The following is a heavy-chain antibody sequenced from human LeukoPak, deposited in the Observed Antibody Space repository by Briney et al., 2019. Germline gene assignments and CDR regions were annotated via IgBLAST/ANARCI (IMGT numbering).Heavy chain of an antibody. Sequence: PSETLSLTCAVSGGSISSGAYSWSWIRQPPGKGLEWIGYVSYTGSTNFNPSLKSRVTISIDTSKNQFSLKLSSVTAADTAVYYCASGGYCSTTSCYPNWFDPWGQGTLVTVSS. V-gene: IGHV4-61*08. J-gene: IGHJ5*02. CDR3: ASGGYCSTTSCYPNWFDP. CDR2: VSYTGST. D-gene: IGHD2-2*01. CDR1: GGSISSGAYS.